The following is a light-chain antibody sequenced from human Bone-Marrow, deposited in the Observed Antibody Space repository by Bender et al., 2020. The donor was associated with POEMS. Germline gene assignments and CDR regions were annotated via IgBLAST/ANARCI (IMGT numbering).Light chain of an antibody. CDR3: SSYTTNTFYV. J-gene: IGLJ1*01. CDR1: SSDVGGSNH. Sequence: QSALTQPASVSASPGQSITISCTGSSSDVGGSNHVSWYQQRPDKAPQLVIYDVIDRPSGVSNRFSGSKSGNTASLTISGLQAEDEADYFCSSYTTNTFYVFGTENKVTVL. CDR2: DVI. V-gene: IGLV2-14*03.